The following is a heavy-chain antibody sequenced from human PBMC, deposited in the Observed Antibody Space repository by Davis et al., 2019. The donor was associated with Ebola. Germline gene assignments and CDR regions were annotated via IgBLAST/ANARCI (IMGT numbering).Heavy chain of an antibody. CDR3: AHRLGVTGELLRDWFDP. V-gene: IGHV2-70*12. D-gene: IGHD1-26*01. CDR2: IDWDDDK. CDR1: GFSLSTGGMC. Sequence: SGPTLVKPPHTLTLTCTFSGFSLSTGGMCVSWIRQPPGKAPEWLARIDWDDDKYYSTSLKTRLTITKDTSKNQVVLTMTNMDPVDTATYYCAHRLGVTGELLRDWFDPWGQGTLVTVSS. J-gene: IGHJ5*02.